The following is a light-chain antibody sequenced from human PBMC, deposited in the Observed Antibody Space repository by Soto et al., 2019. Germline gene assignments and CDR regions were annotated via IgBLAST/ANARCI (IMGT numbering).Light chain of an antibody. J-gene: IGLJ3*02. CDR3: SSYTSSSTQV. Sequence: QSVLTQPASVSGSPGQSITISCTGTSSDVGGYNYVSWYQQHPGRAPKLMIFEVSNRPSGVSNRFSGSKSGNTASLTISGLQAEDEADYYCSSYTSSSTQVLGGGTKVTVL. CDR2: EVS. V-gene: IGLV2-14*01. CDR1: SSDVGGYNY.